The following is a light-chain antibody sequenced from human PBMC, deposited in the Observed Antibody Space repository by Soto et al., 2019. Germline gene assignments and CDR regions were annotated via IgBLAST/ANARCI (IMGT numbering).Light chain of an antibody. CDR1: QGISSA. Sequence: AIQLTQSPSSLSASVGDRVTITCRASQGISSALAWYHQKPGKAPKLLIYDASTLESGVPPRFSGSGSGTDFTLTISSRQPEDFATYYCQQFNSYPSLTFGGGTKVEIK. CDR2: DAS. V-gene: IGKV1-13*02. CDR3: QQFNSYPSLT. J-gene: IGKJ4*01.